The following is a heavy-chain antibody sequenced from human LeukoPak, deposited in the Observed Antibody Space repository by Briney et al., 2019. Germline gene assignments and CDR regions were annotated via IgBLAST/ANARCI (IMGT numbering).Heavy chain of an antibody. CDR1: GFTMSHYG. V-gene: IGHV3-30*18. CDR2: ISYDGRNK. D-gene: IGHD2-2*01. J-gene: IGHJ4*02. CDR3: AKGPLRGTAAAIDY. Sequence: GGSLRLSCAASGFTMSHYGVSWVRQAPGKGLEWVAVISYDGRNKHYPDSVKGRFTISRDISTDTLWLQMDSLRTEDTAVYYCAKGPLRGTAAAIDYWGQGTLVTVSS.